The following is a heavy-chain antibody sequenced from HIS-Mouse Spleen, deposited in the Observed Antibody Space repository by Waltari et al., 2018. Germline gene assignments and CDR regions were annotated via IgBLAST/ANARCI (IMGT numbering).Heavy chain of an antibody. CDR1: GYTFTSYD. V-gene: IGHV1-8*01. J-gene: IGHJ4*02. CDR3: ARGHDYSNYFDY. CDR2: KNPNSGNT. Sequence: QVQLVQSGAEVKKPGASVKVSCKASGYTFTSYDINWVRQATGQGLEWMGWKNPNSGNTGHAQEFQGRGNITKNTSLSTAYMELSSLRSEDTAVYYCARGHDYSNYFDYWGQGTLVTVSS. D-gene: IGHD4-4*01.